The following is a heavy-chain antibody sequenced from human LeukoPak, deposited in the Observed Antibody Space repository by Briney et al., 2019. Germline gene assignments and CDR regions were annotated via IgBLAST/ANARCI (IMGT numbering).Heavy chain of an antibody. Sequence: SVKVSCKASGGTFSSYAISWVRQAPGQGLEWMGGIIPIFGTANYAQKFQGRVTITADESTSTAYMELSSLRSEDTAVYYCARGPHFTQYYFDYWGQGTLVTVSS. V-gene: IGHV1-69*01. CDR1: GGTFSSYA. CDR3: ARGPHFTQYYFDY. CDR2: IIPIFGTA. D-gene: IGHD3-3*02. J-gene: IGHJ4*02.